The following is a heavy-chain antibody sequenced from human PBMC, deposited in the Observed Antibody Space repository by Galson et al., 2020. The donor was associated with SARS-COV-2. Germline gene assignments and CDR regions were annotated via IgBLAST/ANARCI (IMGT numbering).Heavy chain of an antibody. CDR2: IIGSNTYT. V-gene: IGHV3-11*06. J-gene: IGHJ5*02. D-gene: IGHD1-26*01. CDR1: GFTFSDYY. Sequence: GGSLRLSSAASGFTFSDYYMSWIRQPPGKGLEWVAHIIGSNTYTHYADSVKGRFTISRDNAKNSLYLQMNSLRAEDTAVYYCVRAAIVGASDWFDPWGQGTLVTVSS. CDR3: VRAAIVGASDWFDP.